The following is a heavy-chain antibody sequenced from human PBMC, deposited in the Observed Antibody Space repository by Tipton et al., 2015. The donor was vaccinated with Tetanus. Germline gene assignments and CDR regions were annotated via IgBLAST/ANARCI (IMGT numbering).Heavy chain of an antibody. J-gene: IGHJ4*02. CDR3: VRGRGLGAYSFGFEY. V-gene: IGHV4-30-2*01. D-gene: IGHD5-12*01. Sequence: TLSLTCNVSGALITTGGYSWGWIRQPPGQGLEWLGYIYQTDSTYYNPSVRSRLTLSLRRSKNQVSLKLSSVTAADTAVYYCVRGRGLGAYSFGFEYWGQGALVIVSS. CDR1: GALITTGGYS. CDR2: IYQTDST.